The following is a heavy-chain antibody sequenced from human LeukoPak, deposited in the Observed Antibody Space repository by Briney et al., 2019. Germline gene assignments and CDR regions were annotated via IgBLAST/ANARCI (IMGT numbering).Heavy chain of an antibody. V-gene: IGHV3-74*01. CDR3: ASPGRTDAFDI. Sequence: PGGSLRLSCAASGFTFSSYWMHWVRQAPGKGLVWVSRINSDGSSTSYADSVEGRSTTSRDNAKNTLYLQMNSLRAEDTAVYYCASPGRTDAFDIWGQGTMVTVSS. CDR2: INSDGSST. J-gene: IGHJ3*02. CDR1: GFTFSSYW.